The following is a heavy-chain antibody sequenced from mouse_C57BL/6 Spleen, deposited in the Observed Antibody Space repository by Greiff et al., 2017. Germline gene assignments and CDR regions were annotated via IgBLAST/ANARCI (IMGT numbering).Heavy chain of an antibody. CDR1: GFTFSSYA. Sequence: EVQLVESGGGLVKPGGSLKLSCAASGFTFSSYAMSWVRQTPEQRLEWVATISDGGSYTYYPDNVKGRFTISRDNAKNNLYLQMSHLKSEDTAMYYCASADYRNYRYFDVWGTGTTVTVSA. CDR2: ISDGGSYT. CDR3: ASADYRNYRYFDV. J-gene: IGHJ1*03. V-gene: IGHV5-4*01. D-gene: IGHD2-14*01.